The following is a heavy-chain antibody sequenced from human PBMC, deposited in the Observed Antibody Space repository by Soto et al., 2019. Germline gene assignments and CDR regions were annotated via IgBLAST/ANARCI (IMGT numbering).Heavy chain of an antibody. CDR3: ARDLEEIVVVVAATPPGFGVDY. D-gene: IGHD2-15*01. CDR2: INPSGGST. V-gene: IGHV1-46*01. CDR1: GYTFTSYY. Sequence: ASVKVSCKASGYTFTSYYMHWVRQAPGQGLEWMGIINPSGGSTSYAQKFQGRVTMTRDTSTSTVYMELSSLRSEDTAVYYCARDLEEIVVVVAATPPGFGVDYWGQ. J-gene: IGHJ4*01.